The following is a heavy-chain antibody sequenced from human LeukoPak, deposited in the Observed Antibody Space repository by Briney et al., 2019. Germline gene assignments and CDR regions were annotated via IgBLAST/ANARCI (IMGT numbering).Heavy chain of an antibody. D-gene: IGHD6-6*01. J-gene: IGHJ6*03. CDR3: ARRGGAARPGKIYYYYMDV. CDR1: GYSFTSYW. V-gene: IGHV5-51*01. CDR2: IYPGDSDT. Sequence: GESLKISCKGSGYSFTSYWIGWVRQMPGKGLEWMVIIYPGDSDTRYSPSFQGQVTISADKSISTAYLQWSSLKASDTAMYYCARRGGAARPGKIYYYYMDVWGKGTTVTVSS.